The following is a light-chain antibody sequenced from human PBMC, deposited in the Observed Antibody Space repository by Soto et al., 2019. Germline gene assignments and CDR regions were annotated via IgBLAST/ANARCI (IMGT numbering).Light chain of an antibody. CDR2: GAS. V-gene: IGKV3-20*01. J-gene: IGKJ1*01. Sequence: EIVLTQSPGTLSLSPGERAPLSCRASQSVSSSYFAWYQQKPGQAPRPLIYGASSRAIGIPDGFSGSGSGTDFTLTISRLEPEDFAVYYCQQYGSSPWTFGQEINVEIK. CDR3: QQYGSSPWT. CDR1: QSVSSSY.